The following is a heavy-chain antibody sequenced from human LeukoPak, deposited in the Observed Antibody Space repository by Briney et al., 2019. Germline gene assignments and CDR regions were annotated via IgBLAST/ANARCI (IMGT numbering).Heavy chain of an antibody. J-gene: IGHJ5*02. D-gene: IGHD3-10*01. V-gene: IGHV4-34*01. CDR2: INHSGST. CDR1: GGSFSGYY. CDR3: ARGGGYYYGSGSYFELGFDP. Sequence: SETLSLTCAVYGGSFSGYYWSWIRQPPGKGLEWIGEINHSGSTNYNPSLKSRVTISVDTSKNQFSLKLSSVTAADTAVYYCARGGGYYYGSGSYFELGFDPWGQGTLVTVSS.